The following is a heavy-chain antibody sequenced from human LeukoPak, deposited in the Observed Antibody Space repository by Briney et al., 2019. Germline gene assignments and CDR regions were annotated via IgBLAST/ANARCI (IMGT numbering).Heavy chain of an antibody. CDR2: IIPIFGTA. J-gene: IGHJ4*02. CDR3: ASWDRRYCSGGSCYSRY. CDR1: GGTFSSYA. V-gene: IGHV1-69*05. D-gene: IGHD2-15*01. Sequence: VASVKVSCKASGGTFSSYAISWVRQAPGQGLEWMGRIIPIFGTASYAQKFQGRVTITTDESTSTAYMELSSLRSEDTAVYYCASWDRRYCSGGSCYSRYWGQGTLVTVSS.